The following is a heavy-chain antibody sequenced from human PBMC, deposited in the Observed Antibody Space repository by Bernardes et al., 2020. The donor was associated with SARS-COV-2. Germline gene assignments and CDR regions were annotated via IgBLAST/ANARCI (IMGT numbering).Heavy chain of an antibody. CDR1: GGSFTDYY. CDR3: AANPQTNYYGSGTYYKAYFQH. J-gene: IGHJ1*01. CDR2: INHSGTP. D-gene: IGHD3-10*01. V-gene: IGHV4-34*01. Sequence: SETLSLTCAVSGGSFTDYYWTWNRQSPGKGLEWIGQINHSGTPHCSPSLKSRVTISVDTSKNQFSLKVTTVTAADTAVYYCAANPQTNYYGSGTYYKAYFQHWGQGTLVTVSS.